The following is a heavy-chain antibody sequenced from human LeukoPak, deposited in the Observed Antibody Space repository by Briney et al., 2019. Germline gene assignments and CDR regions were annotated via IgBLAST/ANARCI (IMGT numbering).Heavy chain of an antibody. D-gene: IGHD5-24*01. J-gene: IGHJ3*02. CDR3: ARERRAKDGYNDAFDI. CDR2: ISGSGGST. Sequence: GGSLRLSGAASGFTFSSYGMSWVRQAPGKGLEWVSAISGSGGSTYYADSVKGRFTISRDNSKNTLYLQMNSLRAEDTALYYCARERRAKDGYNDAFDIWGQGTMVTVSS. CDR1: GFTFSSYG. V-gene: IGHV3-23*01.